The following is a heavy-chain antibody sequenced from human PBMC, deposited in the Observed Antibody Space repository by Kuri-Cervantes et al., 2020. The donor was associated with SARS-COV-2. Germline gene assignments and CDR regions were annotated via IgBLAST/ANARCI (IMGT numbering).Heavy chain of an antibody. CDR1: GFTFRTYG. Sequence: GESLKISCAASGFTFRTYGMHWVRQPPGKGLEWVAFIQYDGGNEYHADSVKGRSTIYRDYSKNTLYLQMDSLRDEDTAVYYCSKGSDFPDYWGQGTLVTVSS. CDR3: SKGSDFPDY. CDR2: IQYDGGNE. J-gene: IGHJ4*02. D-gene: IGHD3-3*01. V-gene: IGHV3-30*02.